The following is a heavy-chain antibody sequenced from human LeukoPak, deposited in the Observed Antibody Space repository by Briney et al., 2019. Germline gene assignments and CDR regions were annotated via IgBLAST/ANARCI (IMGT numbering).Heavy chain of an antibody. CDR2: IYYSRSA. V-gene: IGHV4-39*01. Sequence: PSETLSLTCTVSGVSISSSSYYWGWIRQPPGKGLEWIGSIYYSRSAYSNPSLKSRVTISVDTSKNQFSLKLSSVTAADTAVYYCARHSYFDYWGQGTLVTV. CDR3: ARHSYFDY. CDR1: GVSISSSSYY. J-gene: IGHJ4*02.